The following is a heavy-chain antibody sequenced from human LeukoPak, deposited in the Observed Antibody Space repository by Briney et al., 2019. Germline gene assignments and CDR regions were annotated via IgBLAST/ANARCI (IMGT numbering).Heavy chain of an antibody. D-gene: IGHD6-19*01. CDR1: GGSISSSSYY. V-gene: IGHV4-39*01. CDR3: ASRSALIAVAGRRTYYFDY. J-gene: IGHJ4*02. CDR2: IYYSGST. Sequence: SVTLSLTCTVSGGSISSSSYYWGWIRQPPGKGLEWIGSIYYSGSTYYNPSLKSRVTISVDTSKNQFSLKLSSVTAADTAVYYCASRSALIAVAGRRTYYFDYWGQGTLVTVSS.